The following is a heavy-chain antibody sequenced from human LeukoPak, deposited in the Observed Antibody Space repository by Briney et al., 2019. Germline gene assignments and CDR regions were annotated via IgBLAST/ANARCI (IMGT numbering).Heavy chain of an antibody. J-gene: IGHJ4*02. V-gene: IGHV3-48*02. CDR1: GFTFNTYT. CDR2: ISGSSGII. CDR3: ARDETGVGSGGIDF. Sequence: GGSLRLSCAASGFTFNTYTMSWVRQAPGKGLEWVSYISGSSGIIDYADSVRGRLTISRDSARNSLYLQMNSLRDEDTAVYYCARDETGVGSGGIDFWGQGTLVTVSS. D-gene: IGHD2-8*02.